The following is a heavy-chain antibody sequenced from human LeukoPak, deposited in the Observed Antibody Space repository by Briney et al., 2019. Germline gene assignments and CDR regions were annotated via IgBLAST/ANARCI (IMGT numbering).Heavy chain of an antibody. CDR2: MNSDGSST. CDR1: GFTFSSYA. J-gene: IGHJ4*02. D-gene: IGHD4-17*01. Sequence: PGGSLRLSCSASGFTFSSYAMHWVRQAPGKGLVWVSRMNSDGSSTTYADSVKGRFTISRDNAKNTLYLQMNSLRAEDTAVYHCAREAFNYGDHYFDYWGQGTLVTVSS. V-gene: IGHV3-74*01. CDR3: AREAFNYGDHYFDY.